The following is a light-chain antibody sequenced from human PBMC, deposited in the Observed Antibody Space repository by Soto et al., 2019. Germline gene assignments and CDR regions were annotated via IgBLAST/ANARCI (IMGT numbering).Light chain of an antibody. CDR3: QQLKSYPIT. V-gene: IGKV1-9*01. J-gene: IGKJ5*01. CDR1: QGISTY. Sequence: DVQLTQSPSFLSASVGVRVTITCRASQGISTYLAWYQQKPGKAPKLLIYAASTLQSGVPSRFSGSASGTEFTLTISSLQPEDFATYYCQQLKSYPITFGQGTRLEIK. CDR2: AAS.